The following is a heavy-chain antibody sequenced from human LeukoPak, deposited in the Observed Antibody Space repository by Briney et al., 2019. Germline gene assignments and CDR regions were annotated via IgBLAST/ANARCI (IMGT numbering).Heavy chain of an antibody. CDR1: GFTFDDYA. Sequence: PGGSLRLSCAASGFTFDDYAMHWVRQAPGKGLEWVSGISWNSGSIGYADSVKGRFTISRDNAKNSLYLQMNSLRAEDTAVYYCAKDLRYYDFWSGLADYWGQGTLVTVSS. CDR3: AKDLRYYDFWSGLADY. J-gene: IGHJ4*02. V-gene: IGHV3-9*01. D-gene: IGHD3-3*01. CDR2: ISWNSGSI.